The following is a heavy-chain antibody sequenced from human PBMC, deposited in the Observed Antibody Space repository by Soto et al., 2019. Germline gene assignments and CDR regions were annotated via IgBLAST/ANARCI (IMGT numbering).Heavy chain of an antibody. J-gene: IGHJ4*02. D-gene: IGHD3-10*02. Sequence: QVQLVQSGAEVKKPGASVKVSCKASGYTFTSYYMHWVRQAPGQGLEWMGIINPSGGSTSYAQKVQGRVNMTRDTSTSTVYMELSSMRSEDTAVYYCARDIGDEVFGEQARDYWGQGTLVTVSS. CDR1: GYTFTSYY. CDR3: ARDIGDEVFGEQARDY. CDR2: INPSGGST. V-gene: IGHV1-46*01.